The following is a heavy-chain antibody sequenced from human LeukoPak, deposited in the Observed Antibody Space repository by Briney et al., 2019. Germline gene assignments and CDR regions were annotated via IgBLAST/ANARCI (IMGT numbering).Heavy chain of an antibody. CDR3: ARDGGDYDILTGYYDY. CDR1: GYTFTSYY. D-gene: IGHD3-9*01. CDR2: INPSGGST. V-gene: IGHV1-46*01. J-gene: IGHJ4*02. Sequence: ASVKVSCKASGYTFTSYYMHWVRQAPGQGLEWMGIINPSGGSTSYAQKFQGRVTMTRDTSTSTVYMELSSLRSEDTAVYYCARDGGDYDILTGYYDYWGQGPLVTVSS.